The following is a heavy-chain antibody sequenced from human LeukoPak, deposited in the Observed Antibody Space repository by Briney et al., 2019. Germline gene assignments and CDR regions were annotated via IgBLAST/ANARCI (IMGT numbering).Heavy chain of an antibody. D-gene: IGHD3-22*01. V-gene: IGHV1-8*01. Sequence: GASVKVSCKASGYTFTSYDINWVRQATGQGLEWMGWMNPNSGNTGYAQKFQDRVTMTRNTSISTAYMGVSSLRSEDTAVCYCARMYYYDTSDPNWFDPWGQGTLVTVSS. CDR1: GYTFTSYD. J-gene: IGHJ5*02. CDR2: MNPNSGNT. CDR3: ARMYYYDTSDPNWFDP.